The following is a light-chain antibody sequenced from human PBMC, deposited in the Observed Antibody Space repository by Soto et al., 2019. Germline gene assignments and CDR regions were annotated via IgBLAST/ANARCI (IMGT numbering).Light chain of an antibody. V-gene: IGLV1-40*01. CDR3: QSYASSLGVV. CDR1: SSNIGAGYD. J-gene: IGLJ2*01. Sequence: QSVLTQPPSVSGAPGQRVTISCTGSSSNIGAGYDVHWYQQLPGTAPKLLIYGNSNRPSGVPDRFSGSKSGTSASLAITGLQAEDEADYYCQSYASSLGVVFGGGTKPTVL. CDR2: GNS.